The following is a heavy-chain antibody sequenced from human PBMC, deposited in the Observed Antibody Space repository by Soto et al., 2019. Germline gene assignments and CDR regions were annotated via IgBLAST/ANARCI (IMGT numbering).Heavy chain of an antibody. J-gene: IGHJ5*02. D-gene: IGHD2-15*01. CDR1: GGSISGYY. Sequence: PSETLSLTCTVSGGSISGYYWSWIRQPPGKGLEWIGYIYGSGSANYNPSLKNRVTISDDRSKNQFSLRLTSVTAADTAVYYCARDQCSGSCSGGYNWFDPWGQGTLVTVPS. CDR3: ARDQCSGSCSGGYNWFDP. V-gene: IGHV4-59*01. CDR2: IYGSGSA.